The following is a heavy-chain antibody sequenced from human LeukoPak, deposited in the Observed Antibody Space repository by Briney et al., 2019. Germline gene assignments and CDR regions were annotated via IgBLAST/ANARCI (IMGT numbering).Heavy chain of an antibody. J-gene: IGHJ4*02. CDR3: ARGAGGYSYGSFDY. CDR1: GFTFSSYA. CDR2: ISSSSSTI. D-gene: IGHD5-18*01. Sequence: PGGSLRLSCAASGFTFSSYAMSWVRQAPGKGLEWVSYISSSSSTIYYADSVKGRFTISRDNAKNSLYLQMNSLRAEDTAVYYCARGAGGYSYGSFDYWGQGTLVTVSS. V-gene: IGHV3-48*01.